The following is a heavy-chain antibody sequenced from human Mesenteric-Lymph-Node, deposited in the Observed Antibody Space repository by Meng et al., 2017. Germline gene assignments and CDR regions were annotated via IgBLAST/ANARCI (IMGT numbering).Heavy chain of an antibody. D-gene: IGHD3-16*01. J-gene: IGHJ4*02. V-gene: IGHV4-38-2*01. CDR1: GYSISSGYY. Sequence: SETLSLTCAVSGYSISSGYYWGWIRQPPGKGLEWIGSIYHSGSTYYNPSLKSRVTISVDTSKNQFSLELSSVTAADTAVYYCARKSYGTRYWYPGTLVTVSS. CDR2: IYHSGST. CDR3: ARKSYGTRY.